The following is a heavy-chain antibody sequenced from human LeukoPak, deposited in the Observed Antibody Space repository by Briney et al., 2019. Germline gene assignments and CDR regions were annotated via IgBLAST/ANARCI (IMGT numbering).Heavy chain of an antibody. V-gene: IGHV3-11*01. CDR3: ARGQVIRGGADY. CDR2: ITSSGSGSVI. D-gene: IGHD2/OR15-2a*01. CDR1: GFTFSDYY. Sequence: GGSLRLSCAASGFTFSDYYISWIRQAPGKGLECVSYITSSGSGSVIYYADSVKGRFTISRDNAKNSLYLQMNSLRAEDTAVYYCARGQVIRGGADYWGQGTLVTVSS. J-gene: IGHJ4*02.